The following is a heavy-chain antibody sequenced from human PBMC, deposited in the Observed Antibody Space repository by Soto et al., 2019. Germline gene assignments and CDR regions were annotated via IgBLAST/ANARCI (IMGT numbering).Heavy chain of an antibody. CDR2: ISWNSGSI. J-gene: IGHJ6*03. V-gene: IGHV3-9*01. D-gene: IGHD2-15*01. CDR1: GFTFDDYA. CDR3: ARSVVAATSDPVGYMDV. Sequence: GGSLRLSCAASGFTFDDYAMRWVRQAPGKGLEWVSGISWNSGSIGYADSVKGRFTISRDNAKNSLYLQMNSLRAEDTALYYCARSVVAATSDPVGYMDVWGKGTTVTVSS.